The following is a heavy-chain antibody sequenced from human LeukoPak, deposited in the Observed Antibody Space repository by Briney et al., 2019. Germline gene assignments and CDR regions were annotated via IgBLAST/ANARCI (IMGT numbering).Heavy chain of an antibody. CDR3: PRDGYDCSSYCYY. CDR1: GGTFSSYA. V-gene: IGHV1-69*05. CDR2: IIPIFGTA. J-gene: IGHJ4*02. D-gene: IGHD3-22*01. Sequence: ASVKVSCKASGGTFSSYAISWVRQAPGQGLEWMGGIIPIFGTANYAQKFQGRVTITTDESTSTAYMELSSLRSEDTAVYYCPRDGYDCSSYCYYWGQGTLVTVSS.